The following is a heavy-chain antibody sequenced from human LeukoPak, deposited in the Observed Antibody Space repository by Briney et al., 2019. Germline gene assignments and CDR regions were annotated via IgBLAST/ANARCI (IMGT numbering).Heavy chain of an antibody. V-gene: IGHV3-48*02. D-gene: IGHD2-21*02. Sequence: GGSLRLSCAASAFTFSDYSMNWVRQAPGKGLEWVSYISSGSSTIYYADSVKGRFTISRDNAKNSLCLQMNSLRDEDTAVYYCARENIVVVTAIRDAFDIWGQGTMVTVSS. CDR3: ARENIVVVTAIRDAFDI. CDR1: AFTFSDYS. CDR2: ISSGSSTI. J-gene: IGHJ3*02.